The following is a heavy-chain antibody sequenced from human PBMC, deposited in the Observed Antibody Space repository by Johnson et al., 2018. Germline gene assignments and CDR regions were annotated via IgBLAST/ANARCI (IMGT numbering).Heavy chain of an antibody. D-gene: IGHD6-6*01. Sequence: VQLVQSGGGLVQPGGSLRLSCNASGLTFSTYAMNWVRQSPGKGLQWVSSISGRGGTTEYADFVEGRFSISRDNSKNTLYLQMNSLTPEDTALYYCEKSSELLRTFPYYYMDVWGKGTTVTVSS. CDR3: EKSSELLRTFPYYYMDV. CDR1: GLTFSTYA. CDR2: ISGRGGTT. J-gene: IGHJ6*03. V-gene: IGHV3-23*04.